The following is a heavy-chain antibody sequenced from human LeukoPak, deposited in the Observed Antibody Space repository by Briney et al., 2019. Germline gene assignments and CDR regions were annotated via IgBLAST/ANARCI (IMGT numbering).Heavy chain of an antibody. Sequence: SETLSLTCTVSGGSISSYYWSWIRQPPGKGLEWIGYIYYSGSTNYNPSLKSRVTISVDTSKNQFSLKLSSVTAADTAVYYCARSYYYGSGSSPFDYWGQGTLVTVSS. CDR2: IYYSGST. D-gene: IGHD3-10*01. CDR1: GGSISSYY. CDR3: ARSYYYGSGSSPFDY. V-gene: IGHV4-59*01. J-gene: IGHJ4*02.